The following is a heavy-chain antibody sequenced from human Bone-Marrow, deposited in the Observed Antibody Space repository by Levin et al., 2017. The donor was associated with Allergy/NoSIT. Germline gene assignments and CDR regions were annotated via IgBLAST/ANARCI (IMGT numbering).Heavy chain of an antibody. CDR2: INTKTGNP. D-gene: IGHD3-3*01. V-gene: IGHV7-4-1*02. Sequence: ASVKVSCKASGYTFTNYAINWVRQAPGQGLEWVGWINTKTGNPTYAQAFTGRFVFSLDTSVSTAYLQISSLEAEDTAVFYCARDWRLFDYWGQGTLVTVSS. CDR1: GYTFTNYA. J-gene: IGHJ4*02. CDR3: ARDWRLFDY.